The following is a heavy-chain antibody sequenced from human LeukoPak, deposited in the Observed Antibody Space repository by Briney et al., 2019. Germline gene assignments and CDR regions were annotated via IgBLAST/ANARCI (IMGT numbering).Heavy chain of an antibody. CDR2: ISSNGGST. D-gene: IGHD3-22*01. CDR3: ARGGSSGYKY. CDR1: GFSFSTFG. V-gene: IGHV3-64*01. J-gene: IGHJ4*02. Sequence: GGSLRLSCSGSGFSFSTFGMHWVRQAPGKGLEYVSAISSNGGSTYYANSVKGRFTISRDNSKNTLYLQMGSLRAEDMAVYYCARGGSSGYKYWGQGTLVTVSS.